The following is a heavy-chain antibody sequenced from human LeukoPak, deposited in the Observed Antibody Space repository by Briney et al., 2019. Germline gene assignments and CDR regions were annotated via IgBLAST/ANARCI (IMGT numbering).Heavy chain of an antibody. CDR3: ARDRPSRRPGLVVDF. CDR2: IGSSSSYI. CDR1: GFTFSSHS. J-gene: IGHJ4*02. Sequence: PGGSLRLSCAASGFTFSSHSMNWVRRAPGKGLEWVSSIGSSSSYIYYADSVKGRFTISRGNAKNSLYLQMNSLGADDTAVYYCARDRPSRRPGLVVDFWGQGTLVTVSS. V-gene: IGHV3-21*01. D-gene: IGHD2-8*02.